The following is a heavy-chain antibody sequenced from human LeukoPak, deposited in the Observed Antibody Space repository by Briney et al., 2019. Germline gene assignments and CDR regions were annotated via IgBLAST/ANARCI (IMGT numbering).Heavy chain of an antibody. V-gene: IGHV4-34*01. D-gene: IGHD2-2*01. J-gene: IGHJ3*02. CDR3: ASGYCSSTSCFAFDI. CDR2: INHSGST. CDR1: GGSFSGYY. Sequence: SETLSLTCAVYGGSFSGYYWGWIRQPPGKGLEWIGEINHSGSTNYNPSLKSRVTISVDTSKNQFSLKLSSVTAADTAVYYCASGYCSSTSCFAFDIWGQGTMVTVSS.